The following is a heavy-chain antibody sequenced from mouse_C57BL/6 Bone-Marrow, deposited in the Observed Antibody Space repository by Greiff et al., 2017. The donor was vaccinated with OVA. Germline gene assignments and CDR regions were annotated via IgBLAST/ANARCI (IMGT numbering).Heavy chain of an antibody. CDR1: GFNIKDYY. Sequence: DVKLQESGAELVRPGASVKLSCTASGFNIKDYYMHWVKQRPEQGLEWIGRIDPEDGDTEYAPKFQGKATMTADTSSNTAYLQLSSLTSEDTAVYYCTTDYYGSSGAMDYWGQGTSVTVSS. V-gene: IGHV14-1*01. CDR3: TTDYYGSSGAMDY. J-gene: IGHJ4*01. CDR2: IDPEDGDT. D-gene: IGHD1-1*01.